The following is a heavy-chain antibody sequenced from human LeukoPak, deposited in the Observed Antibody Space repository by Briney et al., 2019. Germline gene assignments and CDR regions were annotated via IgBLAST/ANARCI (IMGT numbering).Heavy chain of an antibody. CDR3: AGGPQYTGSFPY. CDR2: ISNSSDTI. Sequence: GGSLRHSCAASGFSFNTYEMTWVRQAPGMGLEWLSYISNSSDTIKYADSVKGRFTISRDSAENALYLQMSNLGVDDTAVYFCAGGPQYTGSFPYWGQGTLVAVSS. CDR1: GFSFNTYE. V-gene: IGHV3-48*03. D-gene: IGHD1-26*01. J-gene: IGHJ4*02.